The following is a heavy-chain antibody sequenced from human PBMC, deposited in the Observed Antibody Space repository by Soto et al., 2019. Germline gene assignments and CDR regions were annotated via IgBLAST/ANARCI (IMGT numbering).Heavy chain of an antibody. D-gene: IGHD2-2*01. V-gene: IGHV1-46*01. CDR2: INPSGGST. CDR1: GYTFTSYY. Sequence: GASVKVSCKASGYTFTSYYMHWVRQAPGQGLEWMGIINPSGGSTSYAQKFQGRVTMTRDTSTSTVYMELSSLRSEDTAVYYCARDVVPDANRVVPRYYYYGMDVWGQGTTVTVSS. J-gene: IGHJ6*02. CDR3: ARDVVPDANRVVPRYYYYGMDV.